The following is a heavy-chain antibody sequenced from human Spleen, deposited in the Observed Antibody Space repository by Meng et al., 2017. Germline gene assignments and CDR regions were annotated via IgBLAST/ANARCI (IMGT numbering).Heavy chain of an antibody. D-gene: IGHD6-13*01. J-gene: IGHJ3*02. CDR1: GFTFSTFE. CDR3: ARESSDAFDI. CDR2: ISTDGITI. V-gene: IGHV3-48*03. Sequence: GESLKISCAASGFTFSTFEMNWVRQAPGKGLEWVSYISTDGITIYYADSVKGRFTISRDNAKNSLYVQMNSLRAEDTAVYYCARESSDAFDIWGQGTLVTVSS.